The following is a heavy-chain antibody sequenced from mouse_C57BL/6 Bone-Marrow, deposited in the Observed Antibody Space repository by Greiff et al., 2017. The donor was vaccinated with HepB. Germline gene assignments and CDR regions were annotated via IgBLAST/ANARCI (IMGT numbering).Heavy chain of an antibody. V-gene: IGHV14-4*01. CDR3: ARRGAGYFDV. CDR2: IDPENGDT. CDR1: GFNIKDDY. Sequence: VQLQQSGAELVRPGASVKLSCTASGFNIKDDYMHWVKQRPEQGLEWIGWIDPENGDTEYASKFQGKATITADTSSNTAYLQLSSLTSEDTAVYYCARRGAGYFDVWGTGTTVTVSS. J-gene: IGHJ1*03.